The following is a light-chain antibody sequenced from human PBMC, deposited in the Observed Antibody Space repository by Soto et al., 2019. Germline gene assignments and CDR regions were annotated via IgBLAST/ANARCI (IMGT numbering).Light chain of an antibody. Sequence: QSALTQPASVSGSPGQSITISCTGTSSDVGDFDCVSWYQQHPGKAPKLMIYEVSDRPSGVSNRFSGSKSGDTASLTISGLQAEDDDDYYCSSYTSSSTLVFGGGTKVTVL. CDR1: SSDVGDFDC. J-gene: IGLJ2*01. CDR3: SSYTSSSTLV. CDR2: EVS. V-gene: IGLV2-14*01.